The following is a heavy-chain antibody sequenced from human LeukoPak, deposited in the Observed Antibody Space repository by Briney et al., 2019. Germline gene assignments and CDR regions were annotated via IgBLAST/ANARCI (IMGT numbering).Heavy chain of an antibody. D-gene: IGHD2-8*01. J-gene: IGHJ6*02. CDR3: ARDLMHNSAPRYYYGMDV. Sequence: GGSLRLSCAASGFTFSSYWMHWVRQAPGKGLVWVSRINSDGGSTSYADSVKGRFTISRDNAKNTLYLQMNSLRAEDTAVYYCARDLMHNSAPRYYYGMDVWGQGTTVTVSS. CDR1: GFTFSSYW. CDR2: INSDGGST. V-gene: IGHV3-74*01.